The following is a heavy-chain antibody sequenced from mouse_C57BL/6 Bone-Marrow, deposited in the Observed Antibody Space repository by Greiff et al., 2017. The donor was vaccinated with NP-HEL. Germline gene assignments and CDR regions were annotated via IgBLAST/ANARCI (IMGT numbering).Heavy chain of an antibody. CDR2: ISSGGSYT. J-gene: IGHJ2*01. D-gene: IGHD2-5*01. CDR3: ARHYYSNYFDY. V-gene: IGHV5-6*01. CDR1: GFTFSSYG. Sequence: EVQRVESGGDLVKPGGSLKLSCAASGFTFSSYGMSWVRQTPDKRLEWVATISSGGSYTYYPYSVKGRFTISRDNAKNTLYRQMSSLKSEDTAMYYCARHYYSNYFDYWGQGTTLTVSS.